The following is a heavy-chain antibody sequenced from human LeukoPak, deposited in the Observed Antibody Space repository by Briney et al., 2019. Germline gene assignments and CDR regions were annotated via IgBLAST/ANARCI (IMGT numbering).Heavy chain of an antibody. Sequence: PGGSLRLSCAASGFTFSNAWMTWVRQAPGKGLEWVGRIKSKTDGGTTDYAAPVKGRFTISRDDSKNTLYLQMNSLKTEDTAVYYCSTTYYYDSSEGYWGQGTLVTVSS. J-gene: IGHJ4*02. V-gene: IGHV3-15*07. CDR2: IKSKTDGGTT. D-gene: IGHD3-22*01. CDR1: GFTFSNAW. CDR3: STTYYYDSSEGY.